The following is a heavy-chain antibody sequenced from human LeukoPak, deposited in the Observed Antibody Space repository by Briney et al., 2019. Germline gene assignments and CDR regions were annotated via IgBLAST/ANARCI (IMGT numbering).Heavy chain of an antibody. CDR1: GLTFSSYS. V-gene: IGHV3-21*01. D-gene: IGHD2-2*01. J-gene: IGHJ4*02. CDR3: AREGLGYCSSTSCYADVIDY. CDR2: ISSSSSYI. Sequence: PGGSLRLSCAASGLTFSSYSMNWVLQAPGKGLEWISSISSSSSYIYYADSVKGRFTISRDNAKNSLYLQMNSLRAEDTAVYYCAREGLGYCSSTSCYADVIDYWGQGTLVTVSS.